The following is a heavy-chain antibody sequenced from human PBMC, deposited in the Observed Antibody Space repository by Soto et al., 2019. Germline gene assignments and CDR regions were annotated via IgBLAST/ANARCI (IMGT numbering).Heavy chain of an antibody. CDR3: ARDNLPRLLRYFDWLPNDAFDI. D-gene: IGHD3-9*01. J-gene: IGHJ3*02. CDR1: GYTFTSYA. V-gene: IGHV1-3*01. Sequence: ASVKVSCKASGYTFTSYAMHWVRHAPGQRLEWMGWINAGNGNTKYSQKFQGRVTITRDTSASTAYMELSSLRSEDTAVYYCARDNLPRLLRYFDWLPNDAFDIWGQGTMVTVSS. CDR2: INAGNGNT.